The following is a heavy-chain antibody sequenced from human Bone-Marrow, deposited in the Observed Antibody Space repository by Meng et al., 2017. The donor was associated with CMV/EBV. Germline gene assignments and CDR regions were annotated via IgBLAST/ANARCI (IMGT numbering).Heavy chain of an antibody. Sequence: GGSLRLSCAASGFTFSSYAMSWVRQAPGKGLEWVSAISGSGGSTYYADSVKGRFTISRDNSKNTLYLQMDSLRAEDTAVYYCAKHIVVVIVTHDAFDIWGQGTMVTVSS. V-gene: IGHV3-23*01. CDR2: ISGSGGST. CDR1: GFTFSSYA. D-gene: IGHD2-21*01. CDR3: AKHIVVVIVTHDAFDI. J-gene: IGHJ3*02.